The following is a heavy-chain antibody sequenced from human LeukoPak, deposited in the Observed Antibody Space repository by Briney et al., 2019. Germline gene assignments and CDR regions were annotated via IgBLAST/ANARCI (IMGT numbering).Heavy chain of an antibody. D-gene: IGHD2-15*01. Sequence: SETLSLTCAVSGGSISSGGYSWNWIRQPPGKGLECIGYIYQSGSTYYNPSLRSRVTMSVDLSKNQFSPKLTSVTAADTAVYFCARGPYCSGGSCYSGHAFDMWGQGTMVTVSS. V-gene: IGHV4-30-2*01. CDR1: GGSISSGGYS. CDR2: IYQSGST. CDR3: ARGPYCSGGSCYSGHAFDM. J-gene: IGHJ3*02.